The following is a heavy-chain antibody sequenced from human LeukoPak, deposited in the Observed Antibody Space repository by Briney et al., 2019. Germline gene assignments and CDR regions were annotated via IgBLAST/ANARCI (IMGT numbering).Heavy chain of an antibody. CDR3: ARGGYDSGSYYKGPLYYFDY. J-gene: IGHJ4*02. CDR1: GFTVSSNY. V-gene: IGHV3-53*01. Sequence: GGSLRLSCAASGFTVSSNYMSWVRQAPGKGLEWVSVVYSGGATYYTDSVKGRFTISRDNSKNTLYLQMNSLRAEDTAVYYCARGGYDSGSYYKGPLYYFDYWGQGTLVTVSS. D-gene: IGHD3-10*01. CDR2: VYSGGAT.